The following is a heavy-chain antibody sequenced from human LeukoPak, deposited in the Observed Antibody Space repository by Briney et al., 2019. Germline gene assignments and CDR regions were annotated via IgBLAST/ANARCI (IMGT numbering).Heavy chain of an antibody. CDR3: ASSNYDFWSGYSRSFDY. V-gene: IGHV3-74*01. CDR1: GFTFSSYW. Sequence: GGSLRLSCAASGFTFSSYWMHWVRQAPGKGLVWVSRINSDGSSTSYADSVKGRFTISRDNAKNTLYLQMNSLRAEDTAVYYCASSNYDFWSGYSRSFDYWGQGTLVTVSS. CDR2: INSDGSST. J-gene: IGHJ4*02. D-gene: IGHD3-3*01.